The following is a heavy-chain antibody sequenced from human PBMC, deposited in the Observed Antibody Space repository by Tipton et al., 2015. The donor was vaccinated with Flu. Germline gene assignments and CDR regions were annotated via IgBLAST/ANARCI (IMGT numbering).Heavy chain of an antibody. Sequence: QLVQSGGGLGQPGGSLRLSCEASGISLSDFWMNWVRQAPGKGLEWVAIIRQDGSEKYYVDSVKGRFTISRDNAKNSLYMQLNNVRAEDSAVYYCVGGWGWQPDPWGQGTLVTVSS. D-gene: IGHD3-16*01. CDR1: GISLSDFW. J-gene: IGHJ5*02. V-gene: IGHV3-7*04. CDR3: VGGWGWQPDP. CDR2: IRQDGSEK.